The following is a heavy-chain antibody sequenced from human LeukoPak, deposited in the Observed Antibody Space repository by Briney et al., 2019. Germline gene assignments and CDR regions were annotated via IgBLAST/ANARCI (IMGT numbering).Heavy chain of an antibody. D-gene: IGHD3-10*01. J-gene: IGHJ4*02. CDR1: GFTVSSTY. Sequence: GGSLRLSCAASGFTVSSTYMSWVRQAPGKGLEWVSVIYSGGDTYYADSVRGRFTISRENSKNMLYLQMNSLRAEDTAVYYCARDLYYGSGGYYLDYWGQGSLVTVSS. CDR3: ARDLYYGSGGYYLDY. V-gene: IGHV3-66*01. CDR2: IYSGGDT.